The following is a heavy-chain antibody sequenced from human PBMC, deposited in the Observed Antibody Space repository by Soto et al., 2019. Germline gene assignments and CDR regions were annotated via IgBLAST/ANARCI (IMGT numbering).Heavy chain of an antibody. CDR1: GYTFTNYY. CDR2: INTRDSSA. Sequence: QVQLVQSGAEVKKPGASVKISCKASGYTFTNYYVQWVRQAPGQELEWMGIINTRDSSATYAQKFRGRVAMTRDTSTSTVYMELSSLESEDTAVYYCARVQFGGGYRYAGDCWGQGTLVIVSS. V-gene: IGHV1-46*01. J-gene: IGHJ4*02. D-gene: IGHD5-18*01. CDR3: ARVQFGGGYRYAGDC.